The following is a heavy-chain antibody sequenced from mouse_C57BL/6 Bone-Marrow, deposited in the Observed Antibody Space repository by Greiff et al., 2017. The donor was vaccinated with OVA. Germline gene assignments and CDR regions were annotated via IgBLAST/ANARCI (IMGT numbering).Heavy chain of an antibody. J-gene: IGHJ3*01. CDR2: ISDGGSYT. CDR3: ARDRYYYGSSYSPAWFAY. CDR1: GFTFSSYA. V-gene: IGHV5-4*01. Sequence: DVKLVESGGGLVKPGGSLKLSCAASGFTFSSYAMSWVRQTPEKRLEWVATISDGGSYTYYPDNVKGRFTISRDNAKNNLYLQMSHLKSEDTAMYYCARDRYYYGSSYSPAWFAYWGQGTLVTVSA. D-gene: IGHD1-1*01.